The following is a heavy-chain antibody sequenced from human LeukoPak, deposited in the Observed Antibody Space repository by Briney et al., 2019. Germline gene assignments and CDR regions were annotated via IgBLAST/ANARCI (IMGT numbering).Heavy chain of an antibody. J-gene: IGHJ2*01. CDR3: ARDTGWYFDL. V-gene: IGHV3-74*01. D-gene: IGHD4-17*01. CDR1: GLTFSGFW. Sequence: PGGSLRLSCAASGLTFSGFWMHWVRQPPGKGLVWVSRITGDGSSTTYADSVKGRFTISRDNAKNTLSLQMISLRAEDTAVYYCARDTGWYFDLWGRGTLVTVSS. CDR2: ITGDGSST.